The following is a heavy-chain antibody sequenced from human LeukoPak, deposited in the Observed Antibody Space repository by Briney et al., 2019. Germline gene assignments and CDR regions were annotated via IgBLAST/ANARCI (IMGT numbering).Heavy chain of an antibody. CDR3: AKESGGDRGREGYFDY. Sequence: GGSLRLSCAASGFTFSSYAMSWVRQAPGKGLEWVSAISGSGGSTYYADSVKGRFTISRDNSKNTLYLQMNSLRAEDTAVYYCAKESGGDRGREGYFDYWGQGTLVTVSS. V-gene: IGHV3-23*01. D-gene: IGHD3-10*01. J-gene: IGHJ4*02. CDR1: GFTFSSYA. CDR2: ISGSGGST.